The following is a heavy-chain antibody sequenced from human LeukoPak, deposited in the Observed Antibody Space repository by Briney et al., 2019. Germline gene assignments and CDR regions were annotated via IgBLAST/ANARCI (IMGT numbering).Heavy chain of an antibody. CDR1: GGSISSGDYY. J-gene: IGHJ5*02. D-gene: IGHD6-13*01. V-gene: IGHV4-39*07. CDR3: ARDESSPDWFDP. Sequence: SETLSLTCTVSGGSISSGDYYWSWIRQPPGKGLEWIGEINHSGSTNYNPSLKSRVTISVDTSKNQFSLKLSSVTAADTAVYYCARDESSPDWFDPWGQGTLVTVSS. CDR2: INHSGST.